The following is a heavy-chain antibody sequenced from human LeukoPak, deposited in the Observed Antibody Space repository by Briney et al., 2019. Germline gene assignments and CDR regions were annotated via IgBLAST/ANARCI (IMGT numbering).Heavy chain of an antibody. CDR1: GFTFNNYA. CDR3: ASDGAIVATIIY. Sequence: PGGSLRLSCAASGFTFNNYAMNWVRQAPGKGLEWVSSISSSSSYIYYADSVKGRFTISRDNAKNSLYLQMNSLRAEDTAVYYCASDGAIVATIIYWGQGTLVTVSS. V-gene: IGHV3-21*01. D-gene: IGHD5-12*01. CDR2: ISSSSSYI. J-gene: IGHJ4*02.